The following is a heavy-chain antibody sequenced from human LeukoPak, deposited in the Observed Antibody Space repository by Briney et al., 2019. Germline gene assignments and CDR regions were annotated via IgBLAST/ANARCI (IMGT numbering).Heavy chain of an antibody. D-gene: IGHD1-26*01. V-gene: IGHV4-59*08. CDR2: IHYSGST. Sequence: SETLSLTCTVSGGSISNYYWSWIRQPPGQGLEWIGYIHYSGSTNYNPSLKSRVSISVDMSTNQFSLKLTTVTAADTAVYYCARHSRTYYDFDYWGQGTLVTVSS. CDR3: ARHSRTYYDFDY. CDR1: GGSISNYY. J-gene: IGHJ4*02.